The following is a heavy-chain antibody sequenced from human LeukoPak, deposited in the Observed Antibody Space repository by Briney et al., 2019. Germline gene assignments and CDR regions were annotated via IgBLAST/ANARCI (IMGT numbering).Heavy chain of an antibody. CDR1: GFTFSSYS. Sequence: PGGSLRLSCAASGFTFSSYSMNWVRQAPGKGLEWVSYISSSSSTIYYADSVKGRFTISRDNAKNSLYLQMNSLRAEDTAVYYCARSELGYNYYYMDVWGKGTTVTISS. V-gene: IGHV3-48*01. CDR2: ISSSSSTI. CDR3: ARSELGYNYYYMDV. D-gene: IGHD3-10*01. J-gene: IGHJ6*03.